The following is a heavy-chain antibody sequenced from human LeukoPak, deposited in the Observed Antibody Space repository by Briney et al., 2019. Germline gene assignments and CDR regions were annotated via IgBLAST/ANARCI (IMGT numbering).Heavy chain of an antibody. J-gene: IGHJ4*02. V-gene: IGHV4-34*01. CDR2: INHSGST. CDR3: ARGHPPGY. Sequence: SETLSLTCAVYGGSFSGYYWSWIRQPPGKGLEWIGEINHSGSTNYNPSLKSRVTISVDTSKNQFSLKLSSMTAADTAVYYCARGHPPGYWGQGTLVTVSS. CDR1: GGSFSGYY.